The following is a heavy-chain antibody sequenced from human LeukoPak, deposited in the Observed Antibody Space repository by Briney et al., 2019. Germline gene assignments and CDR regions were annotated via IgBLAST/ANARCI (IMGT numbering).Heavy chain of an antibody. V-gene: IGHV4-59*01. CDR1: GGSISSYY. Sequence: PSETLSLTCTVSGGSISSYYWSWIRQPPGKGLEWIGYIYYSGSTNYNPSLKSRVTISVDTSKNQFSLKLSSVTAADTAVYYCARVTWEAVVGRYYFDYWGQGTLVTVSS. CDR3: ARVTWEAVVGRYYFDY. CDR2: IYYSGST. J-gene: IGHJ4*02. D-gene: IGHD6-19*01.